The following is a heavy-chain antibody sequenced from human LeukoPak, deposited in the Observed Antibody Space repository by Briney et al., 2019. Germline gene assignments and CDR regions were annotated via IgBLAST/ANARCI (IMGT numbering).Heavy chain of an antibody. D-gene: IGHD6-19*01. CDR3: ARDSPSGGFDS. J-gene: IGHJ4*02. CDR2: INQDANET. Sequence: GGSLRLSCAASGFTFRSYSMSWVRQAPGMGLEWVANINQDANETNYVASVKGRFTISRDNAKTSLYLHMNSLRAEDTAVYYCARDSPSGGFDSWGQGTLVTVSS. CDR1: GFTFRSYS. V-gene: IGHV3-7*01.